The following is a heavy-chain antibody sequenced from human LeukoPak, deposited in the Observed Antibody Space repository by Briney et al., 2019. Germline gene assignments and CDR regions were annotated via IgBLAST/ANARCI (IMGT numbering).Heavy chain of an antibody. J-gene: IGHJ4*02. CDR2: ISWNSGSI. Sequence: PGGSLRLSCAASGFTFDDYAMHWVRQAPGKGLEWVSGISWNSGSIGYADSVKGRFTISRDNAKNSLYLQMNSLRAEDTALYYCAKDWIMVVRGVTSWGQGTLVTVSS. CDR1: GFTFDDYA. V-gene: IGHV3-9*01. D-gene: IGHD3-10*01. CDR3: AKDWIMVVRGVTS.